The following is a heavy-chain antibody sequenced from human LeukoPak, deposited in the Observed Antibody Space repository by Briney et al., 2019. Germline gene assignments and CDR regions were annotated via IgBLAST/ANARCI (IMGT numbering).Heavy chain of an antibody. CDR3: ARLNYYDTSGYYSSRKPYFDC. Sequence: PSETLSLTSTVSGGPICSGIYDGGWIRQPPGKGLEWIGSIYYSGSTYYNPSLKSRVTMSVDTSKNHFSLNLSSVTAAGTAVYYCARLNYYDTSGYYSSRKPYFDCWGRETLVTVSS. D-gene: IGHD3-22*01. CDR1: GGPICSGIYD. V-gene: IGHV4-39*02. CDR2: IYYSGST. J-gene: IGHJ4*02.